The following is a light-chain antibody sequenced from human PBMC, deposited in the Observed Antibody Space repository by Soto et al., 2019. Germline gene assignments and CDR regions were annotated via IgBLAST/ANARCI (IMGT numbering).Light chain of an antibody. J-gene: IGKJ4*01. CDR1: QSVSNY. Sequence: EIVLTQSPATLSLSPGERATRSCRASQSVSNYLAWYQHKPGQAPRLLIYDASNRATGIPARFSGSGSGTDFTLTISSLEPEDFAVYYCHQRSNWITFGGGTKVEIK. V-gene: IGKV3-11*01. CDR2: DAS. CDR3: HQRSNWIT.